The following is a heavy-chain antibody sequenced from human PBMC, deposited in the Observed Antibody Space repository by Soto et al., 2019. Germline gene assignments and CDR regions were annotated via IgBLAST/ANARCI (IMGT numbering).Heavy chain of an antibody. CDR3: ASATSIAVAGKET. Sequence: QVQLVQSGGEVKKPGASVKVSCKASGDTVTKYGISWVRQAPGQGLEWLGWISFYNGHTNYALKFQDRITFTTDTSTSTASMELRSLTSDDTAVYYCASATSIAVAGKETWGQATLVTVSS. CDR2: ISFYNGHT. D-gene: IGHD6-19*01. J-gene: IGHJ4*02. CDR1: GDTVTKYG. V-gene: IGHV1-18*01.